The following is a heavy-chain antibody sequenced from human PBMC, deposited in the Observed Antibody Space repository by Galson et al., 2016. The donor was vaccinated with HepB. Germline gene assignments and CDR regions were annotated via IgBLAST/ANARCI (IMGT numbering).Heavy chain of an antibody. V-gene: IGHV4-59*01. CDR1: GDSMNGYY. D-gene: IGHD6-6*01. CDR3: ARTKGKFSRSSGMDY. J-gene: IGHJ4*02. Sequence: SETPSLTCTITGDSMNGYYWNWIRQPPGKGLEWIGNIYYTGTSTDNPSLEGRVTMSVATSNNQFSLNLTSVTTADTAVYYCARTKGKFSRSSGMDYWGQGILVTVSS. CDR2: IYYTGTS.